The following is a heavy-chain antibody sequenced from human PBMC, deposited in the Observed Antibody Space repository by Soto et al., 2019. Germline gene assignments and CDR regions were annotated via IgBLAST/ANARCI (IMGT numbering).Heavy chain of an antibody. CDR2: IHSSGTF. D-gene: IGHD5-12*01. J-gene: IGHJ6*02. Sequence: QVQLQESGPGLVKPSETLSLTCTVSGASISNAYWSWIRQAAGKRLEWIGRIHSSGTFSYNPSLKSRVSISRDTSKNQISLKLSSVTAADTAVYYCARDNIVSKGYGMDVWGQGTTVTVSS. CDR1: GASISNAY. CDR3: ARDNIVSKGYGMDV. V-gene: IGHV4-4*07.